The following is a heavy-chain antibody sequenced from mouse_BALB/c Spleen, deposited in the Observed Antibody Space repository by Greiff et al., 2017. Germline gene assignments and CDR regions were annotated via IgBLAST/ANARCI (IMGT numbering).Heavy chain of an antibody. Sequence: EVKLQESGPGLVKPSQSLSLTCSVTGYSITSGYYWNWIRQFPGNKLEWMGYISYDGSNNYNPSLKNRISITRDTSKNQFFLKLNSVTTEDTATYYCAIYGNGAWFAYWGQGTLVTVSA. CDR3: AIYGNGAWFAY. CDR1: GYSITSGYY. D-gene: IGHD1-1*01. V-gene: IGHV3-6*02. CDR2: ISYDGSN. J-gene: IGHJ3*01.